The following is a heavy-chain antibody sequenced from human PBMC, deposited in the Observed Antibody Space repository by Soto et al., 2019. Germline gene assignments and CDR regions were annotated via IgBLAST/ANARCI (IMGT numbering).Heavy chain of an antibody. V-gene: IGHV4-31*03. D-gene: IGHD4-17*01. CDR1: GGSISSGGYY. J-gene: IGHJ4*02. CDR2: IYYSGST. Sequence: QVQLQESGPGLVKPSQTLSLTCTVSGGSISSGGYYWSWIRQHPGKGLEWIGYIYYSGSTYYNPSHNSRVTISVDTSKNQFSLKLSSVTAADTAVYYCARSYLPTVTTSGYYFDYWGQGTLVTVSS. CDR3: ARSYLPTVTTSGYYFDY.